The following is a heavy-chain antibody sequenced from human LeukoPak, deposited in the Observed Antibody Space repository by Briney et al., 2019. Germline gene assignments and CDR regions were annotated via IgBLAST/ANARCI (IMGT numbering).Heavy chain of an antibody. Sequence: HAGGSLRLSCAASGFTFSSYAMSWVRQAPGKGLEWVSAISGSSGSTYYADSVKGRFTISRENSKNTLYLQMNSLRAEDTAVYYCAKVRDYYGSGSYRAPDYWGQGTLVTVSS. CDR2: ISGSSGST. D-gene: IGHD3-10*01. CDR3: AKVRDYYGSGSYRAPDY. J-gene: IGHJ4*02. V-gene: IGHV3-23*01. CDR1: GFTFSSYA.